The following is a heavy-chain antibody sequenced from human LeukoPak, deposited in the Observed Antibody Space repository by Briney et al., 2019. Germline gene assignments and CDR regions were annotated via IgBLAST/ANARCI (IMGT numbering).Heavy chain of an antibody. V-gene: IGHV3-23*01. J-gene: IGHJ5*02. Sequence: GGPLRLSCAASGFTFSSYAMSWLRDAPGKGLVGVSAISGSGGSIYYADSVKGRFTISRDNSKNTLYLQMNSLRAEDTAVYYCAKDASPVNIVVVVAWVSWFDPWGQGTLVTVSS. D-gene: IGHD2-15*01. CDR1: GFTFSSYA. CDR2: ISGSGGSI. CDR3: AKDASPVNIVVVVAWVSWFDP.